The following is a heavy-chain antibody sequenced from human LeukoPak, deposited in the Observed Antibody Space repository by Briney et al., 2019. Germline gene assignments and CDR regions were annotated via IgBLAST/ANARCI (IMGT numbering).Heavy chain of an antibody. CDR3: ARSGRWEEATDAVDY. Sequence: GASVKVSCKASGYTFTSYGISWVRQAPGQGLEWMGWISAYNGNTNYAQKLQGRVTMTTDTSTSTAYMELRSLRSDDTAVYDCARSGRWEEATDAVDYWGQGTLVTVSS. V-gene: IGHV1-18*01. CDR1: GYTFTSYG. CDR2: ISAYNGNT. J-gene: IGHJ4*02. D-gene: IGHD4-23*01.